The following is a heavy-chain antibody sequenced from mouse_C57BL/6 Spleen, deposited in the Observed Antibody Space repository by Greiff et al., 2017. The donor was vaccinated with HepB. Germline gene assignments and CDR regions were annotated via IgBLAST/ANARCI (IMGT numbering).Heavy chain of an antibody. J-gene: IGHJ2*01. V-gene: IGHV1-64*01. CDR3: ARWDYGSSYGDY. CDR1: GYTLTSYW. CDR2: IHPNSGST. D-gene: IGHD1-1*01. Sequence: ESGAELVKPGASVKLSCKASGYTLTSYWMHWVKQRPGQGLEWIGMIHPNSGSTNYNEKFTSKATLTVYKSSSTAYMQLSSLTSEASAVYYCARWDYGSSYGDYWGQGTTLTVSS.